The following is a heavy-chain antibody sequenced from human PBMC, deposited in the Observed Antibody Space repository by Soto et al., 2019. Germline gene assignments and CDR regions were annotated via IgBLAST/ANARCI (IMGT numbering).Heavy chain of an antibody. J-gene: IGHJ3*02. D-gene: IGHD2-8*01. CDR3: ARDRTEQWHTNAFDI. Sequence: QVQLVQSGAEVKKPGSSVKVSCKASGGTFSSYAISWVRQAPGQGLEWMGGFIPLCGTANYAQKFQGRVTLTADESTSTAYREVSSLRSEDTAVYYCARDRTEQWHTNAFDIWGQGTMVTVSS. CDR2: FIPLCGTA. CDR1: GGTFSSYA. V-gene: IGHV1-69*01.